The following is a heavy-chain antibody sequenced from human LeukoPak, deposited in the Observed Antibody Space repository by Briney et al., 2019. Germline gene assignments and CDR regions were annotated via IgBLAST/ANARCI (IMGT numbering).Heavy chain of an antibody. D-gene: IGHD6-19*01. CDR1: GGTFSSYA. Sequence: SVKVSCKASGGTFSSYATSWVRQAPGQGLEWMGRIIPIFGIANYAQKFQGRVTITADKSTSTAYMELSSLRSEDTAVYYCARGRTVAGILRWGQGTLVTVSS. J-gene: IGHJ4*02. CDR3: ARGRTVAGILR. CDR2: IIPIFGIA. V-gene: IGHV1-69*04.